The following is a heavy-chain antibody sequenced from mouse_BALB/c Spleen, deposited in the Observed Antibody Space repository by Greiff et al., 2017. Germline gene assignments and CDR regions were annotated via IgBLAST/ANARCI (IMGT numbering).Heavy chain of an antibody. D-gene: IGHD3-2*02. CDR1: GFTFSSYA. J-gene: IGHJ2*01. CDR2: ISSGGSYT. CDR3: ARVQEGSGFDY. V-gene: IGHV5-9-4*01. Sequence: EVQLVESGGGLVKPGGSLKLSCAASGFTFSSYAMSWVRQSPEKRLEWVAEISSGGSYTYYPDTVTGRFTISRDNAKNTLYLEMSSLRSEDTAMYYCARVQEGSGFDYWGQGTTLTVSS.